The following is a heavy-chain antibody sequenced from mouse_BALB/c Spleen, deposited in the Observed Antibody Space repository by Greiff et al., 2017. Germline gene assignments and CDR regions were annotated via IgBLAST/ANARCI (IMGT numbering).Heavy chain of an antibody. CDR2: ISYSGST. CDR3: ARKNLLDYAMDY. D-gene: IGHD2-1*01. V-gene: IGHV3-8*02. Sequence: EVKLQESGPSLVKPSQTLSLTCSVTGDSITSGYWNWIRKFPGNKLEYMGYISYSGSTYYNPSLKSRISITRDTSKNQYYLQLNSVTTEDTATYYCARKNLLDYAMDYWGQGTSVTVSS. CDR1: GDSITSGY. J-gene: IGHJ4*01.